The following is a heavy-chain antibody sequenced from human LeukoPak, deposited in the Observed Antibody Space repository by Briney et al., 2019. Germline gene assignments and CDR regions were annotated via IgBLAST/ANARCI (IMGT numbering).Heavy chain of an antibody. CDR1: GYSISSGYY. Sequence: SETLSLTCTVSGYSISSGYYWGWIRQPPGKGLEWIGSIYHSGSTYYNPSLKSRVTISVDTSKNQFSLKLTSVTAADTAVYYCGTEENYNENWGQGTLVTVSS. CDR3: GTEENYNEN. CDR2: IYHSGST. D-gene: IGHD5-24*01. J-gene: IGHJ4*02. V-gene: IGHV4-38-2*02.